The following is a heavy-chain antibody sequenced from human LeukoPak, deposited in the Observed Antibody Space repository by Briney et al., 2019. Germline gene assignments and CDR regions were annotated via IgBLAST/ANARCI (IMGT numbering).Heavy chain of an antibody. J-gene: IGHJ5*02. V-gene: IGHV4-59*11. Sequence: SETLSLTCTVSGGSISSHYWSWIRQPPGKGLEWIGYIYYSGSTNYNPSLKSRVTISVDTSKNQFSLKLSSVTAADTAVYYCARADLRSWGQGTLVTVSS. D-gene: IGHD3-3*01. CDR3: ARADLRS. CDR1: GGSISSHY. CDR2: IYYSGST.